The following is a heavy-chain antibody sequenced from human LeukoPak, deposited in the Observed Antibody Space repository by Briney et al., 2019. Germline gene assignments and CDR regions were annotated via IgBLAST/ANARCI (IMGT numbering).Heavy chain of an antibody. CDR1: GFTFSSYA. CDR2: ISSSSSTI. D-gene: IGHD2-15*01. V-gene: IGHV3-48*01. J-gene: IGHJ4*02. Sequence: GGSLRLSCAASGFTFSSYAMSWARQAPGKGLEWVSAISSSSSTIYYADSVKGRFTISRDDAKNSLYLQMNSLRAEDTAVYYCARDIVSYIFAYWGQGTLVTVSS. CDR3: ARDIVSYIFAY.